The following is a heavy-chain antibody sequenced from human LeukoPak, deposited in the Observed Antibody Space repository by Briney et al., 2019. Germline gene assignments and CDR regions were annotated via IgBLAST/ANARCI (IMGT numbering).Heavy chain of an antibody. CDR1: GFRFNTYW. V-gene: IGHV3-7*03. CDR2: IKQDGNEK. J-gene: IGHJ4*02. D-gene: IGHD6-13*01. CDR3: AKDTLRSSSWDFDY. Sequence: GGSLRLSCAASGFRFNTYWMSWVRQAPGKGLEWVANIKQDGNEKYYADSVKGRFTISRDNSKNSLYLQMNSLRAEDTALYYCAKDTLRSSSWDFDYWGQGTLVTVSS.